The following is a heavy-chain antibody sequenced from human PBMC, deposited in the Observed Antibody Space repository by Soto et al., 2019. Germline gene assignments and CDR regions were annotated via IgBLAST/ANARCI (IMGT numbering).Heavy chain of an antibody. CDR2: IIPVFGIE. J-gene: IGHJ3*02. D-gene: IGHD3-22*01. Sequence: SVQVSCKASGGTFSSYGVSWVRQAPGQGLEWMGRIIPVFGIEHYAQKSQGRVTVTADESTSTAYMELSGLTSEDTAVYYCARGLSYYDSSGYSDAFDIWGQGTLVTVSS. CDR3: ARGLSYYDSSGYSDAFDI. V-gene: IGHV1-69*13. CDR1: GGTFSSYG.